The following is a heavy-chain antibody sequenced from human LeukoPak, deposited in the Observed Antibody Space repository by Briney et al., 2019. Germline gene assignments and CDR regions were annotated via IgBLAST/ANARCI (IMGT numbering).Heavy chain of an antibody. CDR1: GFTFSSCS. J-gene: IGHJ6*03. CDR3: ARDVSGYSYGYYYYYMDV. D-gene: IGHD5-18*01. Sequence: GGSLRLSCAASGFTFSSCSMNWVRQAPGKGLEWVSSISRSSSYIYYADSVKGRLTISRDNAKNSLYLQMNSLRAEDTAVYYCARDVSGYSYGYYYYYMDVWGKGTTVTVSS. CDR2: ISRSSSYI. V-gene: IGHV3-21*04.